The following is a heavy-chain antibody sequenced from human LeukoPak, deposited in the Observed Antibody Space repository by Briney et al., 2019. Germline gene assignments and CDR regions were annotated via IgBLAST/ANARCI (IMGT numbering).Heavy chain of an antibody. CDR3: AKIPHSSYYYDSSGYLDY. V-gene: IGHV3-23*01. D-gene: IGHD3-22*01. J-gene: IGHJ4*02. CDR2: ISGSGGST. CDR1: GFTFSTYA. Sequence: GGSLRLSCAASGFTFSTYAMNWVRQAPGKGLEWLSAISGSGGSTYTADSVKGRFTISRNNSKNTLYLQMNSLRAEDTAIYYCAKIPHSSYYYDSSGYLDYWGQGTLVSVSS.